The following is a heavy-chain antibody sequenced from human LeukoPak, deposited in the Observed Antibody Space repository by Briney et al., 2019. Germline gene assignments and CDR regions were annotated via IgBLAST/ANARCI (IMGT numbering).Heavy chain of an antibody. D-gene: IGHD1-1*01. CDR1: GFTVSTNY. J-gene: IGHJ4*02. CDR2: ISGIGGST. Sequence: GGSLSPSCAASGFTVSTNYMIWVRQPPGKGLEWVSAISGIGGSTYYADSVRGRLTSSRENSKNTLYLEKNSLRVEDSGVYYCAKYPGTTGGHFQSWGQGTLVTVSS. CDR3: AKYPGTTGGHFQS. V-gene: IGHV3-23*01.